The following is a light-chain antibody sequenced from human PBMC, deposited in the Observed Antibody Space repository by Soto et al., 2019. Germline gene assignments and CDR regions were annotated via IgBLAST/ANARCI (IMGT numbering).Light chain of an antibody. CDR3: TSYTRSDIGV. CDR2: DVS. V-gene: IGLV2-14*01. Sequence: QSALTQPASVSGSPGQSITISCTGTSSDVGGYDFVSWYQQRPGKAPKLIIYDVSNRPSGVSTRFSGSKSGNTAFLTISGLQAEDEADYYCTSYTRSDIGVFGGGTKLTVL. CDR1: SSDVGGYDF. J-gene: IGLJ3*02.